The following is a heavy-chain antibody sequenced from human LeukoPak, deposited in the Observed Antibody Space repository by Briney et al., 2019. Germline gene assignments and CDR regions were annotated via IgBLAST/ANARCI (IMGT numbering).Heavy chain of an antibody. J-gene: IGHJ4*02. CDR1: GFTFSSYA. Sequence: GGSLRLSCAASGFTFSSYAMSWVRQAPGKGLEWVSAISGSGGSTYYADSVKGRFTISRDNSKNTLYLQMNSLRAEDTAVYYCAKIRSGVRYFDRFDSDYWGQGTLVTVSS. V-gene: IGHV3-23*01. CDR3: AKIRSGVRYFDRFDSDY. D-gene: IGHD3-9*01. CDR2: ISGSGGST.